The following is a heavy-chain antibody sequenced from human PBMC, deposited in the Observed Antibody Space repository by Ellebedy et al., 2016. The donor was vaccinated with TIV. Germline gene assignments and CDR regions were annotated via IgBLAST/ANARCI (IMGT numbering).Heavy chain of an antibody. D-gene: IGHD1-26*01. V-gene: IGHV3-7*01. J-gene: IGHJ3*02. Sequence: GESLKISCAASGFIFSNYWMSWVRQAPGKGLEWVANIKQDGSEKYYVDSVKGRFTVSRDNTRNSLYLQMNSLRAEDTAVYYCARDQGYSTPGDEFDIWGQGTMVTVSS. CDR1: GFIFSNYW. CDR2: IKQDGSEK. CDR3: ARDQGYSTPGDEFDI.